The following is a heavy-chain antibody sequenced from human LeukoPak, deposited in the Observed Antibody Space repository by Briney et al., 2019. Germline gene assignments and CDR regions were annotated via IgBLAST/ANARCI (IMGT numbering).Heavy chain of an antibody. CDR1: GYTFTSYG. Sequence: ASVKVSCKASGYTFTSYGISWVRQAPGQGLEWMGWISAYNGNTNYAQKLQGRVTMTTDTSTSTAYMELRSLRSDDTAVYYCARDGYYDFWSGYYTGGDGFDYWGRGTLVTVSS. CDR3: ARDGYYDFWSGYYTGGDGFDY. V-gene: IGHV1-18*01. D-gene: IGHD3-3*01. J-gene: IGHJ4*02. CDR2: ISAYNGNT.